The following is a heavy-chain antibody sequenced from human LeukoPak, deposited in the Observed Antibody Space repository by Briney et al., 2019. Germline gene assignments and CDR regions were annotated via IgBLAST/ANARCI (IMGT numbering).Heavy chain of an antibody. V-gene: IGHV4-34*01. CDR2: INHSGST. CDR1: GGSFSGYD. D-gene: IGHD6-13*01. Sequence: SETLSLTCAVYGGSFSGYDWSWIRRPPGKGLEWIGEINHSGSTNYNPSLKGRVTISVDTSKNQFSLKLSSVTAADTAVYYCARSSPRRVGRYSSSWYLWGQGTLGTVSS. CDR3: ARSSPRRVGRYSSSWYL. J-gene: IGHJ4*02.